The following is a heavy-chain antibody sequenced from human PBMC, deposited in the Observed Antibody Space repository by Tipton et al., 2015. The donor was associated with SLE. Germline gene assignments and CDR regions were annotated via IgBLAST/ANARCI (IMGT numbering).Heavy chain of an antibody. D-gene: IGHD5-24*01. CDR3: ARAEMTTEGSIFYYYVDV. J-gene: IGHJ6*03. V-gene: IGHV4-34*01. CDR1: GGSFSGYY. CDR2: INHSGST. Sequence: LSLTCAVYGGSFSGYYWSWIRQPPGKGLEWIGEINHSGSTNYNPSLKSRVTMSVDTSENQFSLRVTSVTAADTAVYYCARAEMTTEGSIFYYYVDVWGKGTTVTVSS.